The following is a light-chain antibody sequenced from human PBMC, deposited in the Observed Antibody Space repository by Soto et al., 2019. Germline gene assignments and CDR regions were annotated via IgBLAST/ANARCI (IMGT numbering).Light chain of an antibody. Sequence: DIQMTQSPSTLSASVGDGVTITCGASQRISTWLSWYQQKPGKAPKLLISDASSLENGVPSRFSGSGSGTESTLTINLLHPDYMATYYRQHYKSYSTFVQGTKVDIK. V-gene: IGKV1-5*01. J-gene: IGKJ1*01. CDR2: DAS. CDR1: QRISTW. CDR3: QHYKSYST.